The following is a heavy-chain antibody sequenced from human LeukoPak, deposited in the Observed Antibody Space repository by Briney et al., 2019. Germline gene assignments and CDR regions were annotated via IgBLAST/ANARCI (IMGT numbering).Heavy chain of an antibody. CDR2: IYAGGST. Sequence: SETLSLTCTVSGASISSFFWSWIRQPAGKGLEWIGRIYAGGSTNYNPSLKSRVTMLVDTSKSQFSLKLSSVTAADTAVYYCARDGYYGSGAFLDGFDIWGQGTKVTVSS. CDR3: ARDGYYGSGAFLDGFDI. D-gene: IGHD3-10*01. J-gene: IGHJ3*02. V-gene: IGHV4-4*07. CDR1: GASISSFF.